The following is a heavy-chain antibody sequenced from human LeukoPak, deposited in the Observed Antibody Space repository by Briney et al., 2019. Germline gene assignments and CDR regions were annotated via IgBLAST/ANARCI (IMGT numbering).Heavy chain of an antibody. V-gene: IGHV3-66*01. Sequence: PGGSLRLSCAASGFTVSSNYMSWVRQAPGKGLEWVSVIYSGGSTYYADSVKGRFTISRDNAKNPLYLQMNSLRAEDTAVYYCARDLSGSYPDFDYWGQGTLVTVSS. CDR2: IYSGGST. CDR3: ARDLSGSYPDFDY. D-gene: IGHD3-10*01. CDR1: GFTVSSNY. J-gene: IGHJ4*02.